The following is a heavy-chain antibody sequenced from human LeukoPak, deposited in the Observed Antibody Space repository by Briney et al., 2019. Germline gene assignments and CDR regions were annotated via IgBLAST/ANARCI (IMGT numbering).Heavy chain of an antibody. CDR3: ARDRLSDYDILTGAAIPFDY. Sequence: ASVKVSCKASGYTFTNYGISWVRQAPGQGLEWMGWINTYSGNSNYAHKVQGRVTMTTDTSTSTAYMELRSLRSDDTAVYYCARDRLSDYDILTGAAIPFDYWGQGTLVTVSS. CDR1: GYTFTNYG. J-gene: IGHJ4*02. CDR2: INTYSGNS. V-gene: IGHV1-18*01. D-gene: IGHD3-9*01.